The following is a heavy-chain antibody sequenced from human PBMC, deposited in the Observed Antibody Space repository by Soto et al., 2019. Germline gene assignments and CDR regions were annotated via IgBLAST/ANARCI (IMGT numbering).Heavy chain of an antibody. CDR1: GFTFSSYA. CDR3: ARGPGVGAAADGIDI. J-gene: IGHJ6*02. Sequence: GGSLRLSCAASGFTFSSYAMHWVRQAPGKGLEWVAVISYDGSNKYYADSVKGRFTISRDNSKNTLYLQMNSLRAEDTAVYYCARGPGVGAAADGIDIWGQGTMVTVSS. V-gene: IGHV3-30-3*01. D-gene: IGHD6-25*01. CDR2: ISYDGSNK.